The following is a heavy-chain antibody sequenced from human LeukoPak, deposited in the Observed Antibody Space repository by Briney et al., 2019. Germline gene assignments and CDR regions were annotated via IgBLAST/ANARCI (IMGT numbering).Heavy chain of an antibody. J-gene: IGHJ5*02. CDR1: GFTFSSYW. CDR2: INSDGSST. CDR3: AREYYDYVWGSYQALLDP. D-gene: IGHD3-16*02. Sequence: GGSLRLSCAASGFTFSSYWMHWVRQAPGKGLVWVSRINSDGSSTSYADSVKGRFTISRDNAKNTLYLQMNSLRAEDTAVYYCAREYYDYVWGSYQALLDPWGQGTLVTVSS. V-gene: IGHV3-74*01.